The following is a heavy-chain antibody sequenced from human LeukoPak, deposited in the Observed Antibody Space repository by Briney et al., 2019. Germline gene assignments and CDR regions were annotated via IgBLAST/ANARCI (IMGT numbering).Heavy chain of an antibody. CDR3: ARDPTYCGGDCYSGSDY. V-gene: IGHV5-51*01. J-gene: IGHJ4*02. CDR2: IYPGDSDT. CDR1: GYSFTSYW. D-gene: IGHD2-21*02. Sequence: GESLKISCKGSGYSFTSYWIGWVRQMPGKGLEWMGIIYPGDSDTRYSPSFQGQVTISADKSISTAYLQWSSLKASDTAVYYCARDPTYCGGDCYSGSDYWGQGTLVTVSS.